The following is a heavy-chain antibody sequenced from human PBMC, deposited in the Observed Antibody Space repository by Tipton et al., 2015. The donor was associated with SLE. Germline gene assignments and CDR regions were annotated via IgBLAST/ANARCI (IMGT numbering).Heavy chain of an antibody. CDR1: GDSISSGRYY. CDR2: IYTSEST. D-gene: IGHD3-22*01. V-gene: IGHV4-61*02. Sequence: TLSLTCTVSGDSISSGRYYWTWIRQPAGKGLEWIGRIYTSESTYYNPSLKSRVTISVGTSKNQFSLKLSSVTAADTAVYYCGRVFPYDSSPYRVLGPFDIWGQGTMVTVSS. CDR3: GRVFPYDSSPYRVLGPFDI. J-gene: IGHJ3*02.